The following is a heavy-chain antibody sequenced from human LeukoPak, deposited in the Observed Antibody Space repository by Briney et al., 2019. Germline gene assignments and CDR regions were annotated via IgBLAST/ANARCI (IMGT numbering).Heavy chain of an antibody. J-gene: IGHJ5*02. CDR3: ARGDCSSTSCSSAPKNWFDP. Sequence: GGSLRLSCAASGFTFSNYAMSWVRQAPGKGLEWVSAISGSGGKTYYADSVKGRYTISRDNSMNTLYLQMNSLRAEDTAVFYCARGDCSSTSCSSAPKNWFDPWGRGTRVSVSS. V-gene: IGHV3-23*01. CDR2: ISGSGGKT. CDR1: GFTFSNYA. D-gene: IGHD2-2*01.